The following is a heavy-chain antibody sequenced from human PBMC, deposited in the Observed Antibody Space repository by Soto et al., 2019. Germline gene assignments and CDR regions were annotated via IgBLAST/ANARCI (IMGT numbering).Heavy chain of an antibody. CDR3: AKASARRHGSGSSDY. V-gene: IGHV3-30*18. CDR2: ISYDGSNK. J-gene: IGHJ4*02. CDR1: EFTFSSYG. D-gene: IGHD3-10*01. Sequence: QVQLVESGGGVVQPGRSLRLSCAASEFTFSSYGMHWVRQAPGKGLEWVAVISYDGSNKYYADSVKGRFTISRDNSKNTLYLQMNSLRAEDTAVYYCAKASARRHGSGSSDYWGQGTLVTVSS.